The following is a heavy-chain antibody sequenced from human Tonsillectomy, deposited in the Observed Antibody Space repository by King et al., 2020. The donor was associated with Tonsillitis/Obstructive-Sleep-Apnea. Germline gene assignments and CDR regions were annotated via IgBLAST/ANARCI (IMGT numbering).Heavy chain of an antibody. CDR2: ISSSGSTI. J-gene: IGHJ5*02. CDR1: GFTFSSYE. CDR3: ARVGDYFDSSGCPDPYVS. V-gene: IGHV3-48*03. Sequence: VQLVESGGGLVQPGGSLRLSCAASGFTFSSYEMNWVRQAPGKGLEWVSYISSSGSTIYYADPVEGRFTIASDNPKNSLYLQMNSLRAEETAVYYCARVGDYFDSSGCPDPYVSWGQRTLVTVSS. D-gene: IGHD3-22*01.